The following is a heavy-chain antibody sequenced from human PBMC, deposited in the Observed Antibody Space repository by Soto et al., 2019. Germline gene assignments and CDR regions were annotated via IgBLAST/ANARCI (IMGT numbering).Heavy chain of an antibody. V-gene: IGHV1-58*01. Sequence: ASVKVSCKASGFTFISSAVQWVRQARGQRLEWIGWIVVGSGNTNYAQKFQERVTITRDMSTSTAYMELSSLRYEDTAVYYCAADSDYQVLYYYYGMDVWGQGTTVTVSS. CDR2: IVVGSGNT. CDR1: GFTFISSA. D-gene: IGHD4-17*01. J-gene: IGHJ6*02. CDR3: AADSDYQVLYYYYGMDV.